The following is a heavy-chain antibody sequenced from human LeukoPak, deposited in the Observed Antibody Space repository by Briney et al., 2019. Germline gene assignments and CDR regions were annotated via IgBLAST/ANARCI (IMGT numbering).Heavy chain of an antibody. J-gene: IGHJ6*03. D-gene: IGHD6-13*01. CDR3: TTHPDYSRSIYNMDV. CDR1: GFTFDDYA. Sequence: GGSLSLSCAASGFTFDDYAFNWVRQPPGKGLEWASLISWDGGTTYYADSVKGRFTISRDNSKDSLYLQMNSLRGEDTAFYYCTTHPDYSRSIYNMDVWGKGTPVTVSS. V-gene: IGHV3-43D*04. CDR2: ISWDGGTT.